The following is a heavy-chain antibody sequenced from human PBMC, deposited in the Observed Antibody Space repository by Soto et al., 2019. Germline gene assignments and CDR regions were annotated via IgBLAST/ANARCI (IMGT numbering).Heavy chain of an antibody. CDR1: GGSGNSGGYY. J-gene: IGHJ4*02. CDR2: IYYSGTA. Sequence: QVQRHESGPGLVKPSQTLSLTCTFSGGSGNSGGYYWTWIRQHPGRGLEWIGYIYYSGTAYYNPSLTRRDAISIYPSKNQCPLKLNSVTAADTAVYNCARGANTFPGDCVDSWSQGTLVTVS. D-gene: IGHD2-21*02. CDR3: ARGANTFPGDCVDS. V-gene: IGHV4-31*03.